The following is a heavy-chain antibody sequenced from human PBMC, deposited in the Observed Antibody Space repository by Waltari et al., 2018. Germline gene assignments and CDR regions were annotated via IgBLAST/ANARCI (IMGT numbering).Heavy chain of an antibody. Sequence: EVQLVQAGAEVKKPGATVKISCKVSGYTFTDYYMHWVQQAPGKGLEWMGLVDPEDGEIRYAEKCQGRGTITEDTSTDKADMELISLRSDDTAVYYCATAHSGSYLPDFDYWGQGTLVTVSS. CDR3: ATAHSGSYLPDFDY. D-gene: IGHD1-26*01. V-gene: IGHV1-69-2*01. CDR1: GYTFTDYY. CDR2: VDPEDGEI. J-gene: IGHJ4*02.